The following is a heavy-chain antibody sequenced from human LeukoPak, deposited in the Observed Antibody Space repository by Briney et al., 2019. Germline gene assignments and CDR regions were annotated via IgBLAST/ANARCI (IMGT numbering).Heavy chain of an antibody. V-gene: IGHV3-74*01. CDR1: RFNVNNYW. D-gene: IGHD4-23*01. Sequence: GGSLRLSCEASRFNVNNYWMHWVRQAPGKGLVWVSRINEDGRVTSYAGSVRGRFTISRDSVENTLHLQMNSLRAEDTAVYYCVKDFGGNSDYWGQGTLVTVSS. CDR3: VKDFGGNSDY. CDR2: INEDGRVT. J-gene: IGHJ4*02.